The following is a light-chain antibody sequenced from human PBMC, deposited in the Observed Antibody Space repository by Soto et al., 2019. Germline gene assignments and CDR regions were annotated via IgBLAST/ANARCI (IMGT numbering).Light chain of an antibody. CDR2: EVS. Sequence: QSALTQPASVSGSPGQSIAISCTGTSSDVGAYDFVSWYQQHPDKAPKLLMYEVSNRPSGVSDSFSGSKSVNTATLTISGLQAEDEADYYCSSHTTSNTRVFGTGTKLTVL. J-gene: IGLJ1*01. CDR1: SSDVGAYDF. V-gene: IGLV2-14*03. CDR3: SSHTTSNTRV.